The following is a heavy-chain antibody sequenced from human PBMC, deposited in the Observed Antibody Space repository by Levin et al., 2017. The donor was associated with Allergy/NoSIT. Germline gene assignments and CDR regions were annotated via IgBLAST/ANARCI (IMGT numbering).Heavy chain of an antibody. CDR2: IWYDGSNK. D-gene: IGHD6-19*01. V-gene: IGHV3-33*01. Sequence: GESLKISCAASGFTFSSYGMHWVRQAPGKGLEWVAVIWYDGSNKYYADSVKGRFTISRDNSKNTLYLQMNSLRAEDTAVYYCATVRLQAGRGYYVDYWGQGTLVTVSS. CDR3: ATVRLQAGRGYYVDY. CDR1: GFTFSSYG. J-gene: IGHJ4*02.